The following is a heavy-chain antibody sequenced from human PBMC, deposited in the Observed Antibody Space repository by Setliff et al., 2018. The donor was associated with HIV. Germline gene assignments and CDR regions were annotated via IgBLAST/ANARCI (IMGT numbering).Heavy chain of an antibody. CDR3: ARWGYSRDGMDV. V-gene: IGHV3-11*04. CDR2: ISSSGSTI. J-gene: IGHJ6*02. Sequence: PGGSLRLSCAASGFTVSSSYMSWVRQAPGKGLEWLSYISSSGSTIYYADSVKGRYIISRDNAKNSLNLQMNSLRAEDTAVYYCARWGYSRDGMDVWGQGTTVTVSS. D-gene: IGHD4-4*01. CDR1: GFTVSSSY.